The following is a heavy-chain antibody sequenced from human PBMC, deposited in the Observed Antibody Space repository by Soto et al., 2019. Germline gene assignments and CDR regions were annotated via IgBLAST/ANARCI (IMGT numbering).Heavy chain of an antibody. Sequence: GSLRLSCAASGFTFSSYAMHWVRQAPGKGLEWVAVISYDGSNKYYADSVKGRFTISRDNSKNTLYLQMNSLRAEDTAVYYCARSPGYGLYYFDYWGQGTLVTVSS. J-gene: IGHJ4*02. CDR2: ISYDGSNK. CDR3: ARSPGYGLYYFDY. V-gene: IGHV3-30-3*01. D-gene: IGHD2-8*01. CDR1: GFTFSSYA.